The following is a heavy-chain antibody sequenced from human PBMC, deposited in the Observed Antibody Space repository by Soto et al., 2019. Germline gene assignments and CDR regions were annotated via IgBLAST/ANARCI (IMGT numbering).Heavy chain of an antibody. CDR2: INPNSGGT. J-gene: IGHJ6*02. CDR3: ARSTAVAGTYYYYGMDV. CDR1: GYTFTGYY. Sequence: GASVKVSCKASGYTFTGYYMHWVRQAPGQGLEWMGWINPNSGGTNYAQKFQGWVTMTRDTSISTAYMELSRLRSDDTAVYYCARSTAVAGTYYYYGMDVWGQGTTVTVS. D-gene: IGHD6-19*01. V-gene: IGHV1-2*04.